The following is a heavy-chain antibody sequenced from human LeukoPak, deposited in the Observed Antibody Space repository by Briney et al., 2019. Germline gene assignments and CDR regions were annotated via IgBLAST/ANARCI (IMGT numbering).Heavy chain of an antibody. J-gene: IGHJ5*02. CDR2: IRGSGDST. CDR3: ARLVPPYSSSVVNWFDP. D-gene: IGHD6-13*01. Sequence: GGSLRLSCAASGFTLSNYAMRWVRQTPGKVLEGVSGIRGSGDSTYYADSVKGRFTISRDNSKNTLYLQMNSLRAEDTAVYYCARLVPPYSSSVVNWFDPWGQGTLVTVSS. CDR1: GFTLSNYA. V-gene: IGHV3-23*01.